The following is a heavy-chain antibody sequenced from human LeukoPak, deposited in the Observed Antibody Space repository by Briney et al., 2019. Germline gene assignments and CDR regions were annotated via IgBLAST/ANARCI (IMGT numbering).Heavy chain of an antibody. Sequence: GRSLRLSCAASGFTFSSYGMHWVRQAPGKGLEWVAVISYDGSNKYYADSVKGRFTISRDNSKNTLYLQMNSLRAGDTAVYYCAKDGGAGATLDYWGQGTLVTVSS. D-gene: IGHD3-16*01. CDR3: AKDGGAGATLDY. V-gene: IGHV3-30*18. CDR1: GFTFSSYG. J-gene: IGHJ4*02. CDR2: ISYDGSNK.